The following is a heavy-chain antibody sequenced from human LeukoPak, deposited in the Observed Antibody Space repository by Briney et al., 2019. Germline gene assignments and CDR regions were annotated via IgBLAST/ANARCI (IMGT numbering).Heavy chain of an antibody. CDR2: ISGSGANT. J-gene: IGHJ5*02. D-gene: IGHD6-13*01. CDR1: GFTFSTYA. CDR3: AKDLKAAAGTWFDP. V-gene: IGHV3-23*01. Sequence: PGGSLRLSYAASGFTFSTYAMSWVRQAPGKGLEWVSTISGSGANTYYADSVRGRFTISRDNSKNTLYLHMNSLRAEDTAVYYCAKDLKAAAGTWFDPWGQGTLVTVSS.